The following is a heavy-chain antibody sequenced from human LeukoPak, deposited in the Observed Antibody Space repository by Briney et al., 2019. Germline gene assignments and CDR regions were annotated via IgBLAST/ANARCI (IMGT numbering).Heavy chain of an antibody. CDR1: GGSFSGYY. CDR3: AGSSWFDY. CDR2: ISHSGST. D-gene: IGHD6-13*01. J-gene: IGHJ4*02. V-gene: IGHV4-34*01. Sequence: SETLSLTCAVYGGSFSGYYWSWIRQPPGKGLEWIGEISHSGSTNYNPSLKSRVTISVDTSKNQFSLKLSSVTAADTAVYYCAGSSWFDYWGQGTLVTVS.